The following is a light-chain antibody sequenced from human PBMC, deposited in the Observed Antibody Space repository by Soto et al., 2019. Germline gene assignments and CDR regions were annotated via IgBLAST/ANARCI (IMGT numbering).Light chain of an antibody. J-gene: IGKJ1*01. CDR2: DAS. CDR3: QQLNTYPRT. Sequence: DIQMTQSPSSLSASVGDRVTITCQASQDISNYLNWYQQKPGKAPKLLIYDASNLETGVPSRFSGSGSGTDFTFTISSLQPEDIATYYCQQLNTYPRTFGQGTKVEV. CDR1: QDISNY. V-gene: IGKV1-33*01.